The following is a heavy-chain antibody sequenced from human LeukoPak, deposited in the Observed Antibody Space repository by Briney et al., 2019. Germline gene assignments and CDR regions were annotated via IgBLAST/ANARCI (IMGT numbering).Heavy chain of an antibody. CDR1: GFTFSSYE. Sequence: GGSLRLSCAGSGFTFSSYEMNWVRQAPGKGLQWVSYLSRSGNTIYYADSVKGRFTISRDNAWNSLFLQMNSLSAEDTAVYYCARRLPTYGMDVWGQGTTVTVSS. J-gene: IGHJ6*02. CDR3: ARRLPTYGMDV. V-gene: IGHV3-48*03. D-gene: IGHD2-21*02. CDR2: LSRSGNTI.